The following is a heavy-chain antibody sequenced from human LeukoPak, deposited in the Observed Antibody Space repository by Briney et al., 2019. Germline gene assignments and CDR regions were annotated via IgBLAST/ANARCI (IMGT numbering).Heavy chain of an antibody. D-gene: IGHD3-10*01. Sequence: PSETLSLTCAVYGGSFSSYYWSWIRQPAGKGLEWIGRIYTSGSTNYNPSLKSRVTMSVDTSKNQFSLKLSSVTAADTAVYYCARGLLPRRGYYYGMDVWGQGTTATVSS. J-gene: IGHJ6*02. CDR3: ARGLLPRRGYYYGMDV. CDR1: GGSFSSYY. V-gene: IGHV4-59*10. CDR2: IYTSGST.